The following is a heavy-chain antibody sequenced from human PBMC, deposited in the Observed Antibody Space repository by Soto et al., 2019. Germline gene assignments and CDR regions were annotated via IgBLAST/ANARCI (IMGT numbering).Heavy chain of an antibody. CDR3: ARGFKRYFDWLPPYGMDV. CDR2: INHSGST. Sequence: SEPLSLPDAVYGGSFSGYYWSWIRQPPVKVLEWIGEINHSGSTNYNPSLKSRVTISVDTSKNQFSLKLSSVTAADTAVYYCARGFKRYFDWLPPYGMDVWGQGTTVTVSS. D-gene: IGHD3-9*01. V-gene: IGHV4-34*01. J-gene: IGHJ6*02. CDR1: GGSFSGYY.